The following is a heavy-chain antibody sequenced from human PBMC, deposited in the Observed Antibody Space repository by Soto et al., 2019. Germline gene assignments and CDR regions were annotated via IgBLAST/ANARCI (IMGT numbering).Heavy chain of an antibody. D-gene: IGHD2-15*01. Sequence: QVQLVESGGGVVQPGRSLRLSCAASGFTFSSYAMHWVRQAPGKGLEWVAVISYDGSNNYYVDSVKGRFTISRDNSKNTLYLQMNSLRAEDTAVYYCARMASFYCSGGSCYPTYGMDVWGQGTTVTVSS. CDR2: ISYDGSNN. J-gene: IGHJ6*02. CDR1: GFTFSSYA. CDR3: ARMASFYCSGGSCYPTYGMDV. V-gene: IGHV3-30-3*01.